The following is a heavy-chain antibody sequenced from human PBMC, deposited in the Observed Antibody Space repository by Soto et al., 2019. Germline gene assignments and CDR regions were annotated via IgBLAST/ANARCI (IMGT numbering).Heavy chain of an antibody. CDR2: IYSGGST. J-gene: IGHJ4*02. D-gene: IGHD6-19*01. CDR3: TRVWSSCWYPFDY. CDR1: GFTVSSNY. V-gene: IGHV3-66*01. Sequence: EVQLVESGGGLVQPGGSLRLSCAASGFTVSSNYMGWVRQAPGKGLECVSIIYSGGSTYYADSVKGRFTISRDNSKNTLYLQISRLGADDTAVYYGTRVWSSCWYPFDYWGQGTLVTVSS.